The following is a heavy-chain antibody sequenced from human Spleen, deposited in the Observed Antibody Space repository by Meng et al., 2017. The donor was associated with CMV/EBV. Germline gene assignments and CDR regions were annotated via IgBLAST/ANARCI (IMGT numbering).Heavy chain of an antibody. Sequence: SETLSLTCTVPGGSISSTSYYWGCIRQPPGKGLEWIGNVYYSEDTFSNPSLRSRVTLSLDTSKKQFSLKLSSVTAADTAVYYCARGFADAHAFDIWGQGTMVTVSS. CDR3: ARGFADAHAFDI. D-gene: IGHD3-10*01. V-gene: IGHV4-39*07. CDR1: GGSISSTSYY. CDR2: VYYSEDT. J-gene: IGHJ3*02.